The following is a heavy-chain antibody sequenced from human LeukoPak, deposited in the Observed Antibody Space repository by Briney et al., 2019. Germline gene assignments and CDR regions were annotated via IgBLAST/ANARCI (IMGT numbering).Heavy chain of an antibody. CDR1: GFTFSSYS. V-gene: IGHV3-21*01. CDR3: ARKRSPGAFDI. CDR2: INSYSSDI. J-gene: IGHJ3*02. Sequence: GGSLRLSCATSGFTFSSYSMTWVRQAPGKGLDWVSSINSYSSDIYYADSVKGRSTISRDNAKNSLYLQMNSLRAEDTAVYYCARKRSPGAFDIWGQGTMVTVSS.